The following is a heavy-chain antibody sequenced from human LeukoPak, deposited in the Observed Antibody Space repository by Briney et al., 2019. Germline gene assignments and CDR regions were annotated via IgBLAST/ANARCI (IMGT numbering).Heavy chain of an antibody. CDR1: GFTFSRYA. CDR3: AKARSDSGFDTLDT. CDR2: ISTNGGST. V-gene: IGHV3-23*01. J-gene: IGHJ3*02. D-gene: IGHD6-25*01. Sequence: PGGSLRLSCVASGFTFSRYAMSWVRQPPGKGLEWVSVISTNGGSTHDAGSVKGRFTISRDNSKNTLSLQMNSLRAEDTAVYYCAKARSDSGFDTLDTWGQGTMVTVSS.